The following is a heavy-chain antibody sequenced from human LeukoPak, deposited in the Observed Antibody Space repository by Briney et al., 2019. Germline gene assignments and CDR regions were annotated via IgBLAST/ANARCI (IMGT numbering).Heavy chain of an antibody. J-gene: IGHJ5*02. D-gene: IGHD6-19*01. CDR1: EYTFTGYY. CDR2: INPNSGGT. V-gene: IGHV1-2*02. CDR3: ARDSSGWYHWFDP. Sequence: ASVKVSCKASEYTFTGYYLHWVRQATGQGLEWMGWINPNSGGTNYAQKFQGRVTMTRDTSISTAYMELSSLRSEDTAVYYCARDSSGWYHWFDPWGQGTLVTVSS.